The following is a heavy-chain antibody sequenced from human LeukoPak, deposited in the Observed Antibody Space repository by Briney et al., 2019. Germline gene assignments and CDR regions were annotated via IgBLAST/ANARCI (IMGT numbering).Heavy chain of an antibody. Sequence: GGSLRLSCVASGFTFRSYSMNGVRQAPGKGLEWVSSITSSSNYIYYADSVEGRFNIYRDNAKNSLYLHMNSLRAEDTAVYYCAGGNFGYWFDPWGQGTLVTVSS. CDR3: AGGNFGYWFDP. CDR1: GFTFRSYS. D-gene: IGHD4-23*01. J-gene: IGHJ5*02. V-gene: IGHV3-21*01. CDR2: ITSSSNYI.